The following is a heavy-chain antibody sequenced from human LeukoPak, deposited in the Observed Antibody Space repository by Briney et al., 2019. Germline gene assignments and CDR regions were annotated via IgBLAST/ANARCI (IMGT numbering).Heavy chain of an antibody. CDR3: ARDKVVGATKFDS. J-gene: IGHJ4*02. CDR1: GFTFNNYW. D-gene: IGHD1-26*01. CDR2: IKQDGSEK. Sequence: GGSLRLSCAASGFTFNNYWMNWVRQAPGKGLEWVANIKQDGSEKYYVDSVKGRFTISRDNAKNSLYLQMNSLRAEDTAVYYCARDKVVGATKFDSWGQGTLVSVSS. V-gene: IGHV3-7*01.